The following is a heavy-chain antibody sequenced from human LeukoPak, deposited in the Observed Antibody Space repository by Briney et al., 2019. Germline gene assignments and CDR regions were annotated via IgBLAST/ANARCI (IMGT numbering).Heavy chain of an antibody. CDR1: GFTLSTYT. V-gene: IGHV3-21*01. D-gene: IGHD3-10*01. Sequence: GGSLRLSCAASGFTLSTYTMNWVRQAPGKGLEWVSSISSSSSYIYYADSVKGRFTISRDDAKNSLSLQMNSLRAEDTAVYYCARSGIKMVRGVIIKSPYHMDVWGKGTTVTISS. J-gene: IGHJ6*03. CDR3: ARSGIKMVRGVIIKSPYHMDV. CDR2: ISSSSSYI.